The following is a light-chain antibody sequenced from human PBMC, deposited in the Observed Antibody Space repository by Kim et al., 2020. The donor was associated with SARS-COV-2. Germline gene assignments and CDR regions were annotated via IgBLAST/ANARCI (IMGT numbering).Light chain of an antibody. CDR3: QTWGTGLRV. V-gene: IGLV4-69*01. J-gene: IGLJ2*01. CDR2: HISDGSP. Sequence: WVKLTCTLGHGHNIYAIAWHLQHPENGPRYLMKHISDGSPSKGDAVTARFSCYSSGAERYLPFSRRQCEDEDDYFCQTWGTGLRVFGGGTQLTVL. CDR1: HGHNIYA.